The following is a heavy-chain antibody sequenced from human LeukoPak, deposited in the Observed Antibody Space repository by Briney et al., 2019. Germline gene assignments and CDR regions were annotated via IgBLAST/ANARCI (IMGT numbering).Heavy chain of an antibody. J-gene: IGHJ4*01. CDR2: ISTSSSYI. Sequence: KPGGSLRLSCAASGFTFSSYSMNWVRQAPGKGLEWVSFISTSSSYIYYADSVKGRFTISRDNAKNSLYLQMNSLRAEDTAVYYCARDVNWNYCDYWGHGTLVTVSS. D-gene: IGHD1-20*01. CDR1: GFTFSSYS. CDR3: ARDVNWNYCDY. V-gene: IGHV3-21*01.